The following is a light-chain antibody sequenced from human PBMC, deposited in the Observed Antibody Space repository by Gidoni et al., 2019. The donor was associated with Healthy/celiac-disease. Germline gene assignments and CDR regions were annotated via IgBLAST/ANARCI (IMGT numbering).Light chain of an antibody. V-gene: IGLV3-21*04. CDR3: QVWDSSSDHPHVV. CDR2: YDS. Sequence: YVLTPPPSVSVAPGKAARITCGGNNMGSKSVHWYQQKPGQAPVLVIYYDSDRPSGIPERFSGSNSGNTATLTISRVEAGDEADYYCQVWDSSSDHPHVVFGGGTKLTVL. J-gene: IGLJ2*01. CDR1: NMGSKS.